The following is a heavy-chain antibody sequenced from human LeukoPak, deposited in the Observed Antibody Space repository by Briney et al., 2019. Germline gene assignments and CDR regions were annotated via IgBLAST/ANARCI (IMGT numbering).Heavy chain of an antibody. D-gene: IGHD3-16*02. Sequence: PGGSLRLSCAASGFTVSSNYMSWVRQAPGKGLEWVSVIYSGGSTYYADSVKGRFTISRDNSKNTLYLQMNSLRAEDTAVYYCGRGGDRERRRVRNYYYYGMDLGGKGPTAPVPP. V-gene: IGHV3-53*01. J-gene: IGHJ6*04. CDR2: IYSGGST. CDR1: GFTVSSNY. CDR3: GRGGDRERRRVRNYYYYGMDL.